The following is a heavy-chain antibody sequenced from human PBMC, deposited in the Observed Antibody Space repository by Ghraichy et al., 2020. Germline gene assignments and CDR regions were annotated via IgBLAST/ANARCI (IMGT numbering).Heavy chain of an antibody. V-gene: IGHV3-7*03. CDR3: ARESVLTGLGDDASDI. Sequence: GESLRLSCAASGFTFSRHYMTWVRQAPGKGLEWVANIRQDGRETFYVDSVRGRFTISRDNAKNSVYLQMNSLRADDTAIYYCARESVLTGLGDDASDIWGQGTMVTVSS. CDR1: GFTFSRHY. J-gene: IGHJ3*02. D-gene: IGHD3-9*01. CDR2: IRQDGRET.